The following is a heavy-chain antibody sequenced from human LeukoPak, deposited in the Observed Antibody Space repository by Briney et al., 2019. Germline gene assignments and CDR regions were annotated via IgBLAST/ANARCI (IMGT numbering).Heavy chain of an antibody. CDR3: ARGSYSNGYYYYGMDV. CDR1: GGSISSGDYY. V-gene: IGHV4-30-4*01. CDR2: IYYSGST. J-gene: IGHJ6*02. Sequence: PSETLSLTCTVSGGSISSGDYYWRWIRQPPGKGLEWIGYIYYSGSTYYNPSLKSRVTISVDTSKNQFSLKLSSVTAADAAVYYCARGSYSNGYYYYGMDVWGQGTTVTVSS. D-gene: IGHD3-10*01.